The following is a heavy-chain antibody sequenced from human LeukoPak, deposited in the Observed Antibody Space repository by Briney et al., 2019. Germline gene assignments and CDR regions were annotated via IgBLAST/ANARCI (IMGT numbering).Heavy chain of an antibody. J-gene: IGHJ6*04. CDR3: ARMYSSAYYGMDV. Sequence: SETLSLTCAVSGGSISSSNWWSWVRQPPEKGLEWIGEIYHSGSTNYNPSLKSRVTISVDKSKNQFSLKLSSVTAADTAVYYCARMYSSAYYGMDVWGKGTTVTVSS. CDR1: GGSISSSNW. CDR2: IYHSGST. D-gene: IGHD6-19*01. V-gene: IGHV4-4*02.